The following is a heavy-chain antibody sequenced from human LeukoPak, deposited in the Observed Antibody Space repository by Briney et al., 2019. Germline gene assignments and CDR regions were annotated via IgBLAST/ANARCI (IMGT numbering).Heavy chain of an antibody. CDR1: GFTFTGHY. V-gene: IGHV1-2*02. D-gene: IGHD7-27*01. Sequence: ASMKVSCKTSGFTFTGHYMHWLRQAPGQGLEWMGWINANTGVTHYAVKFQGRVTITRDTSISTVYMDLSSLQSDDTAVYYCARDHNWGPDYWGQGTLVLVSS. CDR2: INANTGVT. J-gene: IGHJ4*02. CDR3: ARDHNWGPDY.